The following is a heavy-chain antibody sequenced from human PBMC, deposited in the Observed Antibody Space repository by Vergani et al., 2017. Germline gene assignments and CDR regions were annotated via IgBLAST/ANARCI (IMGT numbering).Heavy chain of an antibody. CDR2: ISSSSSTI. Sequence: EVQLVESGGGLVQPGGSLRLSCAASGFTFSSYSMNWVRQAPGKGLEWVSYISSSSSTIYYADSVKGRFTISRDNAKNSLYLQMNSLRAEDTAVYYCDATVPGTDYWGQGTLVTVSS. CDR3: DATVPGTDY. CDR1: GFTFSSYS. D-gene: IGHD6-19*01. V-gene: IGHV3-48*04. J-gene: IGHJ4*02.